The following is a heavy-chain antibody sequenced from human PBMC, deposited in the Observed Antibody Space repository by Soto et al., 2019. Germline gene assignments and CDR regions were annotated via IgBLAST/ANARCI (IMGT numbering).Heavy chain of an antibody. CDR1: GFTFSSYG. CDR3: AKDMSGWYFDY. J-gene: IGHJ4*02. Sequence: QVQLVESGGGVVQPGRSLRLSCAASGFTFSSYGMHWVRQAPGKGLEWVAVISYDGSNKYYADSVKGRFTISRDNSKNTLYLQMNSVRAEDTAVYYCAKDMSGWYFDYWGQGTLVTVSS. V-gene: IGHV3-30*18. CDR2: ISYDGSNK. D-gene: IGHD6-19*01.